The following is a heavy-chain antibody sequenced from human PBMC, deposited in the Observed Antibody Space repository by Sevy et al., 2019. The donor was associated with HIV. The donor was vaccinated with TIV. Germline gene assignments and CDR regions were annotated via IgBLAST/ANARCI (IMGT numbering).Heavy chain of an antibody. V-gene: IGHV3-23*01. CDR1: GFTFSSYA. Sequence: GGSLRLSCAASGFTFSSYAMSWVRQAPGKGLEWVSAISGSGGSTYYADSVKGRFTISRDNSKNTLYLQMNSLRAEDTAVYYCAKDLDDYGDYVHYLDYWGQGTLVTVSS. CDR2: ISGSGGST. J-gene: IGHJ4*02. D-gene: IGHD4-17*01. CDR3: AKDLDDYGDYVHYLDY.